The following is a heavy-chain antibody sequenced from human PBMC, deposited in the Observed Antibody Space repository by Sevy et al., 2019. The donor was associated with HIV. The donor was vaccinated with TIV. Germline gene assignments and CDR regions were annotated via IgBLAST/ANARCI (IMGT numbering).Heavy chain of an antibody. J-gene: IGHJ6*02. D-gene: IGHD2-15*01. CDR3: AKGDRTFYGMDV. CDR1: GFTFSTYA. CDR2: SSGSGGST. Sequence: GGSLRLSCLASGFTFSTYAMSWVRQAPGKGLEWVSASSGSGGSTYYADSVEGRFTISRDKSKKTLYLQMNSLRAEDTAVYYCAKGDRTFYGMDVWGQGTTVTVSS. V-gene: IGHV3-23*01.